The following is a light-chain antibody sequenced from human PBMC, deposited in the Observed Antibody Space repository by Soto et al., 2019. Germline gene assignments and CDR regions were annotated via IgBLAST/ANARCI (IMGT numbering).Light chain of an antibody. Sequence: QSVLTQPPSVSGAPGQRVTISCTGSSSNIGAGYDVHWYQQVPGTAPKLLIYANKNRASGVPDRFSGSKSGTSASLAITGLXXXXXXXYYCQTYDISLSGHVFGTGTKL. CDR2: ANK. CDR1: SSNIGAGYD. J-gene: IGLJ1*01. CDR3: QTYDISLSGHV. V-gene: IGLV1-40*01.